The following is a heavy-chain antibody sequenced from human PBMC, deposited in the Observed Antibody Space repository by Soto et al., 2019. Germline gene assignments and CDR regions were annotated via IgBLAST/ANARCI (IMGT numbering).Heavy chain of an antibody. V-gene: IGHV4-31*03. Sequence: QVQLQESGPGLVKPSQTLSLTCTVSGGSISSGDYYWSWIRQHPGKGLECIGYIYYSGSTYYNPSLKSRVTMSVDTSENQFSLKLSSVTAADKAVYYCARYGSGTYYPTTFDYWGQGTLVTVSS. J-gene: IGHJ4*02. CDR1: GGSISSGDYY. CDR2: IYYSGST. CDR3: ARYGSGTYYPTTFDY. D-gene: IGHD3-10*01.